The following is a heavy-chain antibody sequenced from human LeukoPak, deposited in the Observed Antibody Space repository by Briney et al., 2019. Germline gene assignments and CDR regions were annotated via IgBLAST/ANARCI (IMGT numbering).Heavy chain of an antibody. V-gene: IGHV3-21*01. J-gene: IGHJ4*02. CDR2: ISSSSSYI. CDR3: ARSLGVTGYCSSTSCYIDY. CDR1: GFTFSSYS. D-gene: IGHD2-2*02. Sequence: KPGGSLRLSCAASGFTFSSYSMNWVRQAPGKGLEWVSSISSSSSYIYYADSVKGRFTISRDNAKNSLYLQMTSLRAEDTAVYYCARSLGVTGYCSSTSCYIDYWGQGTLVTVSS.